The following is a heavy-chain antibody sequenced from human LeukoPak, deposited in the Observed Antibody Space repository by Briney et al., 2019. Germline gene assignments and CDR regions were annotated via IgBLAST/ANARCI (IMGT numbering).Heavy chain of an antibody. V-gene: IGHV4-34*01. D-gene: IGHD6-13*01. CDR2: INHSGST. CDR1: GGSFSGYY. J-gene: IGHJ4*02. Sequence: SETLSLTCAVYGGSFSGYYWSWIRQPPGKGLEWIGEINHSGSTNYNPPLKSRVTISVDTSKNQFSLKLSSVTAADAAVYYCARGEAPAGPFDYWGQGTLVTVSS. CDR3: ARGEAPAGPFDY.